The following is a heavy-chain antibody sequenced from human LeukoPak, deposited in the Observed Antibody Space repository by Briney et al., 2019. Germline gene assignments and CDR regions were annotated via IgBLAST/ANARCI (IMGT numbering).Heavy chain of an antibody. V-gene: IGHV4-39*07. CDR3: ARDLLNEGNHLDY. CDR1: GGSISSNTYY. D-gene: IGHD4-23*01. J-gene: IGHJ4*02. CDR2: IYYSGST. Sequence: SETLSLTCTVSGGSISSNTYYWGWIRQPPGTGLEWIGNIYYSGSTYYNPSLKSRVTISVDTSKNQFSLKLSSVTAADTAVYYCARDLLNEGNHLDYWGQGTLVTVSS.